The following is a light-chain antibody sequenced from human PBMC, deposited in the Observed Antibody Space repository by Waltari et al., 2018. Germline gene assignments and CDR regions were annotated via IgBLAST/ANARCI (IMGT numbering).Light chain of an antibody. V-gene: IGLV2-11*01. J-gene: IGLJ2*01. Sequence: QSALTQPRSVSGSPGQSVTISCTGPSSDVGGYNFVSWYQPYPGKAPNLMIYDVSKRPSGVPDRFSGSKSGNTASLTISGLQAEDEADYYCCSHAGTYVVFGGGTKLTVL. CDR2: DVS. CDR1: SSDVGGYNF. CDR3: CSHAGTYVV.